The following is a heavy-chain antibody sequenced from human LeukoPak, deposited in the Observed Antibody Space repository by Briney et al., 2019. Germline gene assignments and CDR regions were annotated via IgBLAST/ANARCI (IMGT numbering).Heavy chain of an antibody. J-gene: IGHJ3*02. CDR2: INPNSGGT. CDR1: GYTFTGYY. V-gene: IGHV1-2*02. D-gene: IGHD5-12*01. CDR3: ARPYSGYDYGLRSAFDI. Sequence: ASVKVSCKASGYTFTGYYMHWVRQAPGQGLEWMGWINPNSGGTNYAQKFQGRVTMTRDTSISTAYMELSRLRSDDTAVYYCARPYSGYDYGLRSAFDIWGQGTMVTVSS.